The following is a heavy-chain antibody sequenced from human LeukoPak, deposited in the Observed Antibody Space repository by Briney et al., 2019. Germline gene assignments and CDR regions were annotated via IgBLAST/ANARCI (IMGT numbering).Heavy chain of an antibody. CDR2: ISSSSSTI. J-gene: IGHJ4*02. Sequence: GGSLRPSCAASGFTFSSYSMNWVRQAPGKGLEWVSYISSSSSTIYYADSVKGRFTISRDNAKNSLYLQMNSLRAEDTAVYYCAREEEYNCGTDCHSISDDWGQGTLVTVSS. CDR3: AREEEYNCGTDCHSISDD. V-gene: IGHV3-48*04. D-gene: IGHD1-20*01. CDR1: GFTFSSYS.